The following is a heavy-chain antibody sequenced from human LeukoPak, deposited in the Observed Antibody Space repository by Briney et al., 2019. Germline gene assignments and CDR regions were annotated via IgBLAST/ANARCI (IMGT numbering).Heavy chain of an antibody. D-gene: IGHD3-22*01. CDR3: ARGNYYDSSGYFD. V-gene: IGHV1-69*05. CDR2: IIPMFGTT. CDR1: GGTFSSYA. Sequence: SVKVSCKASGGTFSSYAISWVRQAPGQGLEWMGRIIPMFGTTNYAQSFQSRLTITMDKSTTTAYMELSSLRFEDTAMYYCARGNYYDSSGYFDWGQGTLVTVSS. J-gene: IGHJ4*02.